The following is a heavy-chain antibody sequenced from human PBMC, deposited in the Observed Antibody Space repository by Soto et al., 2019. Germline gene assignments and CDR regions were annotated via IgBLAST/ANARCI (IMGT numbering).Heavy chain of an antibody. Sequence: EGSLRLSCAASGFTFSSYSMNWVRQAPGKGLEWVSYISSSSSTIYYADSVKGRFTISRDNAKNSLYLQMNSLRAEDTAMYYCTRDQGGSYDSWFDPWGRGTLVTVSS. V-gene: IGHV3-48*04. D-gene: IGHD1-26*01. CDR1: GFTFSSYS. CDR2: ISSSSSTI. CDR3: TRDQGGSYDSWFDP. J-gene: IGHJ5*02.